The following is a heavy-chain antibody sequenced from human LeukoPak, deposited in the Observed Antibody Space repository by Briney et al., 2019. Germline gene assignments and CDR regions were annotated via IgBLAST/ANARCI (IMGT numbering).Heavy chain of an antibody. CDR2: ISPSSTYI. D-gene: IGHD3-22*01. CDR1: GFTFSSYT. J-gene: IGHJ4*02. V-gene: IGHV3-21*01. CDR3: AKVALFSGYYPPFDY. Sequence: GGSLRLSCAASGFTFSSYTMNWVRQAPGKGLEWVSSISPSSTYIYYGDSVKGRFTISRDNSKNTLFLQMNSLRPEDTAVYHCAKVALFSGYYPPFDYWGQGTLVTVSS.